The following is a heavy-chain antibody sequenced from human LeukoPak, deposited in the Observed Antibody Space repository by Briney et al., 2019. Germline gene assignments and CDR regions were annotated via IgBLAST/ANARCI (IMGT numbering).Heavy chain of an antibody. D-gene: IGHD6-19*01. CDR1: GGTFSSYA. CDR3: ARESSGWYYFDY. CDR2: IIPIFGTA. J-gene: IGHJ4*02. V-gene: IGHV1-69*06. Sequence: SVKVSCKASGGTFSSYAISWVRQAPGQGLECMGGIIPIFGTANYAQKFQGRVTITADKSTSTAYMELSSLRSEDTAVYYCARESSGWYYFDYWGQGTLVTVSS.